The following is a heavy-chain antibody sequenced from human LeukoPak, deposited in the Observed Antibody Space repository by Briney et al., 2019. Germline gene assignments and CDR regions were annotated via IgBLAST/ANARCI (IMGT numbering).Heavy chain of an antibody. J-gene: IGHJ3*02. CDR1: GGSVSSGSYY. D-gene: IGHD5-18*01. CDR2: IYYSGGT. CDR3: ARGGGYSYGYAFDI. V-gene: IGHV4-61*01. Sequence: SETLSLTCTVSGGSVSSGSYYWSWIRRPPGKGLEWIGYIYYSGGTNYNPSLKSRVTISIDTSKNQFSLKLSSVTAADTAVFYCARGGGYSYGYAFDIWGQGTMVTVS.